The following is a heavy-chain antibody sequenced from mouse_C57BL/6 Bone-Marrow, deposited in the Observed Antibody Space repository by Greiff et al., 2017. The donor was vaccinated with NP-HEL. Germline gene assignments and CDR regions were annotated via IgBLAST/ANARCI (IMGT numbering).Heavy chain of an antibody. CDR3: TRSDYSNYLDY. CDR2: IDPETGGT. CDR1: GYTFTDYE. V-gene: IGHV1-15*01. J-gene: IGHJ2*01. Sequence: QVQLKQSGAELVRPGASVTLSCKASGYTFTDYEMHWVKQTPVHGLEWIGAIDPETGGTAYNQKFKGKAILTADKSSSTAYMELRSLTSEDSAVDYCTRSDYSNYLDYWGQGTTLTVSS. D-gene: IGHD2-5*01.